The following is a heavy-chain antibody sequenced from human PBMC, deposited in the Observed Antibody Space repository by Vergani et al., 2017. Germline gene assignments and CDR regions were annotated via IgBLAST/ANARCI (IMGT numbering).Heavy chain of an antibody. Sequence: QVQLVESGGGVVQPGRSLRLSCAASGFTFSSYGMHWVRQAPGKGLEWVAVISYDGSNKYYADSVKGRFTISRDNSKNTLYLQMNSLRAEDTAVYYCAKDVSGYSGIFDYWGQGTKVTVSS. CDR1: GFTFSSYG. CDR3: AKDVSGYSGIFDY. J-gene: IGHJ4*02. D-gene: IGHD5-12*01. V-gene: IGHV3-30*18. CDR2: ISYDGSNK.